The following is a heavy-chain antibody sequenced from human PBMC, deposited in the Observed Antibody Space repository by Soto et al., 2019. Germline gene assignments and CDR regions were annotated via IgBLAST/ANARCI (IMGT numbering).Heavy chain of an antibody. CDR2: INHSGST. Sequence: QVQLQQWGAGLLKPSETLSLTCAVYGGSFSGYYWTWIRQPPGTGLEWIGEINHSGSTNYSPFLKPRVTISVDTSKNQSSLKPTSVTAADTAVYYCTRDKVTGLFDYWGQGTLVTVSS. D-gene: IGHD2-8*02. V-gene: IGHV4-34*01. J-gene: IGHJ4*02. CDR1: GGSFSGYY. CDR3: TRDKVTGLFDY.